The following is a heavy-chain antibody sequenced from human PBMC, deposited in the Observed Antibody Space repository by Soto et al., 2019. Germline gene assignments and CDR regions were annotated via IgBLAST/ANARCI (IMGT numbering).Heavy chain of an antibody. CDR2: IYYSGST. D-gene: IGHD4-17*01. Sequence: SETLSLTCTVSGGSISSYYWSWIRQPPGKGLEWIGYIYYSGSTNYNPSLKSRVTISADKSISTAYLQWSSLKASDTAMYYCARRGVTTYYGMDVWGQGTTVTVSS. J-gene: IGHJ6*02. CDR3: ARRGVTTYYGMDV. V-gene: IGHV4-59*12. CDR1: GGSISSYY.